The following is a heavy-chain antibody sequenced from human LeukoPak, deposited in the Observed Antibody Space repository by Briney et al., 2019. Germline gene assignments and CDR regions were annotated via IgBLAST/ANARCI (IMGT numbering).Heavy chain of an antibody. CDR3: ARDAEYSSSFGKGWFDP. D-gene: IGHD6-6*01. Sequence: ASVKVSCKASGYTFTSYGISWVRQAPGQGLEWMGWISAYNGNTNYAQKLQGRVTMTTDTSTSTAYMELRSLRSDDTAVYYCARDAEYSSSFGKGWFDPWGQGTLVTVSS. V-gene: IGHV1-18*01. CDR2: ISAYNGNT. J-gene: IGHJ5*02. CDR1: GYTFTSYG.